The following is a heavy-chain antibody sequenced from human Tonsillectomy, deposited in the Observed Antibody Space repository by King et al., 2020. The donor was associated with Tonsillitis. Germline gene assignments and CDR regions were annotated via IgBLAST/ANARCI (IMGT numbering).Heavy chain of an antibody. Sequence: VQLQESGPGLVKPSETLSLTCTVSGGSIISYYWSWIRQPAGKGLEWIGRIYTIGSTNYNPSLKSRVTMSVDTSKNQFSLKLSSVTAADPAVYYCARVAEYSGSSFDYCGQGTLVTVDS. J-gene: IGHJ4*02. D-gene: IGHD1-26*01. V-gene: IGHV4-4*07. CDR1: GGSIISYY. CDR2: IYTIGST. CDR3: ARVAEYSGSSFDY.